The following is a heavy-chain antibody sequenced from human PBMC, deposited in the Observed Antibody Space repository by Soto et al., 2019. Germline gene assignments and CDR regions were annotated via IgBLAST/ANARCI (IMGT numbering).Heavy chain of an antibody. CDR3: ARDDPSYYYGSGSAYSDYYYGMDV. D-gene: IGHD3-10*01. V-gene: IGHV1-69*01. CDR1: GGTFSSYA. CDR2: IIPIFGTA. Sequence: QVQLVQSGAEVKKPGSSVKVSCKASGGTFSSYAISWVRQAPGQGLEWMGGIIPIFGTANYAQKFQGRVTITADDSTSTAYMELSSLRSEDTAVYYCARDDPSYYYGSGSAYSDYYYGMDVWGQGTTVTVSS. J-gene: IGHJ6*02.